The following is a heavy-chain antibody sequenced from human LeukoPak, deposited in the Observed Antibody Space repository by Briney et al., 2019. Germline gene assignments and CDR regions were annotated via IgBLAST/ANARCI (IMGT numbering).Heavy chain of an antibody. D-gene: IGHD3-22*01. J-gene: IGHJ3*02. Sequence: GASVKVSCKASGYTFTSYGISWVRQAPGQGLEWMGWISAYNGNTNYAQKLQGRVTMTTDISTSTAYMELRSLRSDDTAVYYCARMSWDSSGYYSPSDAFDIWGQGTMVTVSS. CDR1: GYTFTSYG. CDR3: ARMSWDSSGYYSPSDAFDI. V-gene: IGHV1-18*01. CDR2: ISAYNGNT.